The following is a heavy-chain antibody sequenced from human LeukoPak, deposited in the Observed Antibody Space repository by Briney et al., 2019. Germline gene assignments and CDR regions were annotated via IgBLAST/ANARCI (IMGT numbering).Heavy chain of an antibody. Sequence: GGSLRLSCVVSGFTFDDYTMHWVRQAPGKGLEWVSLITWDGSTTYYADSVKGRFTISRDNSKNTLYLQMNSLRAEDTAVYYCAKYRQLWSPIDYWGQGTLVTVSS. CDR1: GFTFDDYT. V-gene: IGHV3-43*01. CDR2: ITWDGSTT. D-gene: IGHD5-18*01. J-gene: IGHJ4*02. CDR3: AKYRQLWSPIDY.